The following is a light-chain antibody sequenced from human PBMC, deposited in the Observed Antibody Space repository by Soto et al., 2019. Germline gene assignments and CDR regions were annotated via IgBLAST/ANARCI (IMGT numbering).Light chain of an antibody. V-gene: IGKV1-39*01. Sequence: DIQMTQSPSSLSASVGDRVTITCRPSQSISSYLNWYQQKPGKAPKLLIYAASSLQSGVPSRFSGSGSGTDFTLTISSLQPEDFATYYCQQANSLPLTFGGGTKVDIK. CDR1: QSISSY. CDR2: AAS. J-gene: IGKJ4*01. CDR3: QQANSLPLT.